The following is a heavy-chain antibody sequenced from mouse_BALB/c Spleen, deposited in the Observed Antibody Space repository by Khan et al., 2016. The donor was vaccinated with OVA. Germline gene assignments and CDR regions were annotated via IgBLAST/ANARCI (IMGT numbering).Heavy chain of an antibody. D-gene: IGHD1-2*01. CDR2: FRKKDSGYKT. CDR1: GFTFTDYY. CDR3: ARGEDGDGFAD. V-gene: IGHV7-3*02. J-gene: IGHJ3*01. Sequence: EVELVESGGGLVQPGGSLRLSCATSGFTFTDYYMSWVRQPPGKALEWLGFFRKKDSGYKTEYSASVKGRFTISSDNSQSILYLQMNTRRAEDSATEYCARGEDGDGFADWGQGTLGTVAA.